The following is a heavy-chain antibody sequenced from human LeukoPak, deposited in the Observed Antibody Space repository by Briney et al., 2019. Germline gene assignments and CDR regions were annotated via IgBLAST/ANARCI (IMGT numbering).Heavy chain of an antibody. J-gene: IGHJ4*02. CDR1: GYTFTSYY. V-gene: IGHV1-46*01. CDR2: INPSGGST. D-gene: IGHD2-2*01. CDR3: ARRYCSSTSYYYFDY. Sequence: GASVKVSCKASGYTFTSYYMHWVRQAPGQGLEWMGIINPSGGSTSYAQKFQGRVTMTRDTSTSTVYMELSSLRSEDTAVYYCARRYCSSTSYYYFDYWGQGTLVTVSS.